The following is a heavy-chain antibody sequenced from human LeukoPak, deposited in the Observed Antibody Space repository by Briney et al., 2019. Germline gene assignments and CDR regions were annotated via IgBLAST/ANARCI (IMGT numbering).Heavy chain of an antibody. V-gene: IGHV3-53*01. CDR2: IYSGGST. CDR3: ARDRAYSGSYYHGY. Sequence: GGSLRLSCAASGFSVSSNYMSWVRQAPGKGLEWVSIIYSGGSTYYADSVKGRFTISRDNSMNTLYLQMNSLRAEDTAVYYCARDRAYSGSYYHGYWGQGTLVTVSS. J-gene: IGHJ4*02. CDR1: GFSVSSNY. D-gene: IGHD1-26*01.